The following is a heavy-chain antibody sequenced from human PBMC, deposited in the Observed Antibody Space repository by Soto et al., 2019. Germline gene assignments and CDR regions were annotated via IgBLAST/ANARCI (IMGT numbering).Heavy chain of an antibody. V-gene: IGHV4-34*01. J-gene: IGHJ4*02. CDR1: GGSFSGYY. CDR3: ARGRRWIQLWAQGGYFDY. Sequence: ETLSLTCAVYGGSFSGYYWSWIRQPPGKGLEWIGEINHSGSTNYNPSLKSRVTISVDTSKNQFSLKLSSVTAADTAVYYCARGRRWIQLWAQGGYFDYWGQGTLVTVSS. CDR2: INHSGST. D-gene: IGHD5-18*01.